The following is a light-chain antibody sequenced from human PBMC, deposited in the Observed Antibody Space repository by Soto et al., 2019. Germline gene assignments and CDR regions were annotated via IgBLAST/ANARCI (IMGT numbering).Light chain of an antibody. J-gene: IGLJ2*01. CDR3: NSYTGRNTLL. Sequence: QSALTQPASVSGSPGQSITISCTGTNSDVGSYNYVSWYQQHPDKAPKLMIYEVSNRPSGVSNRFSGSKSGNTAYLTISGLQAEDGANYYCNSYTGRNTLLFGAGTKLTVL. CDR2: EVS. CDR1: NSDVGSYNY. V-gene: IGLV2-14*01.